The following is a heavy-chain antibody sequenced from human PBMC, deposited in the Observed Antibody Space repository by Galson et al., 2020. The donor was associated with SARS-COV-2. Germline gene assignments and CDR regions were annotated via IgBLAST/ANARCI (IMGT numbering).Heavy chain of an antibody. J-gene: IGHJ6*02. CDR1: GGSISSGSYY. V-gene: IGHV4-61*02. Sequence: SETLSLTCTVSGGSISSGSYYWSWIRQHAGKGLEWIGRIYTSGSTNYNPSLKSRVTISVDTSKNQFSLKLSSVTAADTAVYYCARSASGIVVVPAADYYYYYGMDVWGQGTTVTVSS. CDR2: IYTSGST. CDR3: ARSASGIVVVPAADYYYYYGMDV. D-gene: IGHD2-2*01.